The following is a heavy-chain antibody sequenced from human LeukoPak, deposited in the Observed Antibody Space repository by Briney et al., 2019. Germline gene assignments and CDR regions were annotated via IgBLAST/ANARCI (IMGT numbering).Heavy chain of an antibody. D-gene: IGHD3-3*01. CDR3: ARGRFLDFFDS. Sequence: PGGSLRLSCAASGFNVNRNYMSWVRQAPGMGLEWVSTLHSGGSAYYADSVKGRFTIFRDTSTNTLWLHMKSLKTDDTVVFYCARGRFLDFFDSWGQGTLVTVSS. J-gene: IGHJ4*02. CDR2: LHSGGSA. V-gene: IGHV3-66*02. CDR1: GFNVNRNY.